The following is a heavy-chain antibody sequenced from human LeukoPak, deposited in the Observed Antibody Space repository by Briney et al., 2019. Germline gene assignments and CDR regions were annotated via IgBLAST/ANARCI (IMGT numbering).Heavy chain of an antibody. J-gene: IGHJ3*02. CDR1: GGSISSGGYY. Sequence: PSQTLSLTCTVSGGSISSGGYYWSWIRQPPGKGLEWIGYIYHSGSTYYNPSLKSRVTISVDRPKNQFSLKLSSVTAADTAVYYCARVATGTTPPKAAFDIWGQGTMVTVSS. CDR3: ARVATGTTPPKAAFDI. V-gene: IGHV4-30-2*01. CDR2: IYHSGST. D-gene: IGHD1-7*01.